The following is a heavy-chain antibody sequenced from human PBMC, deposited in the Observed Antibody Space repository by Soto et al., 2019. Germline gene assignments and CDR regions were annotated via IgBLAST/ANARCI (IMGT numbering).Heavy chain of an antibody. D-gene: IGHD6-13*01. Sequence: HWVRQAPGKGLEWVAVISYDGSNKYYADSVKGRFTISRDNSKNTLYLQMNSLRAEDTAVYYCARGGIKQQLPNYYGMDVWGQGTTVTVSS. J-gene: IGHJ6*02. CDR2: ISYDGSNK. V-gene: IGHV3-30-3*01. CDR3: ARGGIKQQLPNYYGMDV.